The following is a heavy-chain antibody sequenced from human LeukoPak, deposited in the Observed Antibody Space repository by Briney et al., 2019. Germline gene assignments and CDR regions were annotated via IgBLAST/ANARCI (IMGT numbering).Heavy chain of an antibody. CDR3: TRDRPRYDYGDYRDAFDI. CDR1: GFTFGDYA. Sequence: GGSLRLSCLASGFTFGDYAMSWFRQAPGEGLEWVSFIRSKAYGGTTEYAASVKGRFTISRDDSKSIAYLQMNSLKTEDTAVYYCTRDRPRYDYGDYRDAFDIWGQGTMVTVSS. V-gene: IGHV3-49*03. J-gene: IGHJ3*02. D-gene: IGHD4-17*01. CDR2: IRSKAYGGTT.